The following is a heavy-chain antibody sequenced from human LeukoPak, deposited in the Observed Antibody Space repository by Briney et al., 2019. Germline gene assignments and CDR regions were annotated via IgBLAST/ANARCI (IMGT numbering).Heavy chain of an antibody. D-gene: IGHD2-15*01. CDR2: IYYSGST. J-gene: IGHJ6*04. CDR1: GGSISSGDYY. CDR3: ARAVGEYCSGGSCRYYYGMDV. V-gene: IGHV4-30-4*01. Sequence: SETLSLTCTVSGGSISSGDYYWSWIRQPPGKGLEWIGYIYYSGSTYYNPSLKSRVTISVDTSKNQFSLKLSSVTAADTAVYYCARAVGEYCSGGSCRYYYGMDVWGKGTTVTVSS.